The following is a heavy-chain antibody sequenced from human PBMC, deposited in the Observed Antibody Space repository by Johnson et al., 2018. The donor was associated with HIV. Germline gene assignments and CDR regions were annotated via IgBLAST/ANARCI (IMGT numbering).Heavy chain of an antibody. CDR3: ARSKDCSVGTCPDGFDI. Sequence: VQLVESGGGLVQPGGSLRLSCGASGFSVSNNYMNWVRQAPGKGLEWVSVIYSGGSTYYADSVKGRFTISRDNSKNTLYLQMNSLRAEDTAVYYCARSKDCSVGTCPDGFDIWGQGTMVTVSS. J-gene: IGHJ3*02. V-gene: IGHV3-66*01. CDR2: IYSGGST. CDR1: GFSVSNNY. D-gene: IGHD2-15*01.